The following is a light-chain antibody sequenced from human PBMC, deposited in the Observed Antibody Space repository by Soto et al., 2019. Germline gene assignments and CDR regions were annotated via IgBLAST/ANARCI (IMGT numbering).Light chain of an antibody. CDR1: QSVNSN. V-gene: IGKV3-15*01. CDR2: DAS. CDR3: EQYNFWPPLT. Sequence: EIVMTQSTATLSVSPGERATLSCRASQSVNSNVAWYRQKPGQAPRLLISDASTRATGVPARFSGSGSGTEFTLTISSLQSEDSGSYYCEQYNFWPPLTFGGGTKVEIK. J-gene: IGKJ4*01.